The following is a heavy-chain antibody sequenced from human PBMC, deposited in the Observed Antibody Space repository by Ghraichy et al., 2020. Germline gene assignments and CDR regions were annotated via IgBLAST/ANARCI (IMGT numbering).Heavy chain of an antibody. Sequence: GGSLRLSCSASGFTFSSYAMHWVRQAPGKGLEYVSAISSNGGSTYYADSVKGRFTISRDNSKNTLYLQMSSLRAEDTAVYYCVKDGIVSGVYYAFGGPQAGDPAFDIWGQGTMVTVSS. V-gene: IGHV3-64D*06. CDR1: GFTFSSYA. D-gene: IGHD1-26*01. J-gene: IGHJ3*02. CDR2: ISSNGGST. CDR3: VKDGIVSGVYYAFGGPQAGDPAFDI.